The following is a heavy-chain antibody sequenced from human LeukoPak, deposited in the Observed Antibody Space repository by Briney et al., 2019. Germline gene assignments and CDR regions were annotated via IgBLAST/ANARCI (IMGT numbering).Heavy chain of an antibody. V-gene: IGHV3-23*01. CDR2: ISGSGGST. CDR3: VLSTSYVKFDY. D-gene: IGHD2-2*01. J-gene: IGHJ4*02. Sequence: PGGSLRPSCAASGFTFSSYAMSWVRQAPGKGLEWVSAISGSGGSTYYADSVKGRFTISRDNSKNTLYLQMNSLRAEDTAVYYCVLSTSYVKFDYWGQGTLVTVSS. CDR1: GFTFSSYA.